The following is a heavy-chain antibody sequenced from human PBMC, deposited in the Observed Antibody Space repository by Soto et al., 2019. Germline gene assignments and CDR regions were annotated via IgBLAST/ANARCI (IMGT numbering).Heavy chain of an antibody. CDR1: GGTISSGAYY. J-gene: IGHJ5*01. Sequence: PXXTLSLTCTVSGGTISSGAYYWSLIRQHPGKGLVWVARVNPDASYTSYADSVKGRFTISRDNARGILSLQTNSLTVGDTGFYFCSLDFTGYSDSWGPGTLVTSPQ. V-gene: IGHV3-74*01. CDR3: SLDFTGYSDS. D-gene: IGHD3-9*01. CDR2: VNPDASYT.